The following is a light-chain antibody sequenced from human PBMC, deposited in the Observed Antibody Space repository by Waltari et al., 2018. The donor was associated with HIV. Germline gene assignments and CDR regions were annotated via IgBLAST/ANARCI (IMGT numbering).Light chain of an antibody. J-gene: IGLJ3*02. CDR3: QVWDTGGDHLEWV. V-gene: IGLV3-21*02. Sequence: SYVLTQPPSVSVAPGQTARVTCGGNNIGSKSVHWYQVKPGQAPVLVVYDDSDRPSGVAVRFSGSKSGNTSALSICRVGAGDEADFYCQVWDTGGDHLEWVFGGGTKLTVL. CDR2: DDS. CDR1: NIGSKS.